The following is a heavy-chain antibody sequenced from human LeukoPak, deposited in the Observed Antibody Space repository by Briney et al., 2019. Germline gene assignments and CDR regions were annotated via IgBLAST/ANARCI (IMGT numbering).Heavy chain of an antibody. CDR2: IHPSGRT. D-gene: IGHD2-21*02. CDR3: ARGGDWKFGY. Sequence: SETLSLTCVVSGASISSDKWWTWVRQTPGKGLEWIGEIHPSGRTNYKPSLKSRVSMSVDRSKNQFSLKMTSVTAADTAFYYCARGGDWKFGYWGQGALVTVSS. J-gene: IGHJ4*02. CDR1: GASISSDKW. V-gene: IGHV4-4*02.